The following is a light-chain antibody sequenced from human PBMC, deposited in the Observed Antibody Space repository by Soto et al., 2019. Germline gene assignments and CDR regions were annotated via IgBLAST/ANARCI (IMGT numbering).Light chain of an antibody. CDR1: HSVSSTY. J-gene: IGKJ2*01. Sequence: EIVLTQSPGTLSLSPGERATLSCRASHSVSSTYLAWYQQKPGQAPRLLLYGASSRATGIPDRFSGSVSGTDFTLTISRLEPEDCAVYYCQQDRSSPPYTFGQGTKLELK. CDR3: QQDRSSPPYT. V-gene: IGKV3-20*01. CDR2: GAS.